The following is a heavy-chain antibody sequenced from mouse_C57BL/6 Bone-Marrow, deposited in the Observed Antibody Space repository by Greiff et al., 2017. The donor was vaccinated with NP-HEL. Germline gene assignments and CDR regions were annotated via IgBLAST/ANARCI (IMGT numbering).Heavy chain of an antibody. V-gene: IGHV1-64*01. J-gene: IGHJ1*03. CDR2: IHPNCGST. D-gene: IGHD4-1*01. CDR3: ARGGLGRTDFDD. Sequence: QVQLQQPGPELVKPGASVKLSCKASGYTFTSYWMHWVKQRPGQGLEWIGMIHPNCGSTNYNEKFKSKATLTVDKSSSTAYMQLSSLTSEDSAVDYCARGGLGRTDFDDWGKGTTVTVSS. CDR1: GYTFTSYW.